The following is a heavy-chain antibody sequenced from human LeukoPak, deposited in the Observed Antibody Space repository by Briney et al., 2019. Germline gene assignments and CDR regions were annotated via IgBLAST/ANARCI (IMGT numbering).Heavy chain of an antibody. CDR2: ISGDGGST. D-gene: IGHD3-10*01. J-gene: IGHJ5*02. CDR3: AKDARLTMVYNWFDP. CDR1: GLTFSNFA. V-gene: IGHV3-43*02. Sequence: GGTLRLSCAASGLTFSNFAMSWVRQAPGKGLEWVSLISGDGGSTYYADSVKGRFTISRDNSKNSLYLQMNSLRTEDTALYYCAKDARLTMVYNWFDPWGQGTLVTVSS.